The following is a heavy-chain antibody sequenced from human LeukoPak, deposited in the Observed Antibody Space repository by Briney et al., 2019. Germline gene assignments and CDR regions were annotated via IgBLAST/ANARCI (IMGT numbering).Heavy chain of an antibody. CDR3: AKGGKWDVTPFDY. CDR1: GVTLSTYA. CDR2: ISSSGSGDNT. Sequence: GGSLRLSCAASGVTLSTYAMSWARQAPGKGLEWVSGISSSGSGDNTYYADSVKGRFTISRDSSKNTLFLHMNTLRAEDTAIYYCAKGGKWDVTPFDYWGQGTLVTVSS. D-gene: IGHD1-26*01. V-gene: IGHV3-23*01. J-gene: IGHJ4*02.